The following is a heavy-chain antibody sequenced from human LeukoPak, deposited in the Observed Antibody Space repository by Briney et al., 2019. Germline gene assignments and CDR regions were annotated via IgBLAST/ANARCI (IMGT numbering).Heavy chain of an antibody. J-gene: IGHJ4*02. CDR1: GFTFSSYA. CDR3: AKGGGYSYGFHYFDY. D-gene: IGHD5-18*01. Sequence: PGGSLRLSCAASGFTFSSYAMSWVRQAPGKGLEWVSAISGSGDSTYYPDSVKGRFTISRDNSKNTLYLQMNSLRAEDTAVYYCAKGGGYSYGFHYFDYWGQGTLVTVSS. CDR2: ISGSGDST. V-gene: IGHV3-23*01.